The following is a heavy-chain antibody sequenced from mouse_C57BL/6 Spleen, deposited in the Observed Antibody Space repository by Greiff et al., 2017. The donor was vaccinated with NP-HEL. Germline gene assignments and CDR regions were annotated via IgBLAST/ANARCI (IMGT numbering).Heavy chain of an antibody. V-gene: IGHV1-76*01. CDR1: GYTFTDYY. J-gene: IGHJ4*01. Sequence: VQLQQSGAELVRPGASVKLSCKASGYTFTDYYINWVKQRPGQGLEWIARIYPGSGNTYYNEKFKGKATLTAEKSSSTAYMQLSSLTSEDSAVYFCARAYEDAMDYWGQGTSVTVSS. CDR2: IYPGSGNT. D-gene: IGHD1-1*01. CDR3: ARAYEDAMDY.